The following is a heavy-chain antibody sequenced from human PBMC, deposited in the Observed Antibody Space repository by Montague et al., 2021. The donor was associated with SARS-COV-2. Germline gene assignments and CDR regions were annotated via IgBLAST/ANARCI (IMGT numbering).Heavy chain of an antibody. CDR3: ARAAGYNWNYGYNWFDP. V-gene: IGHV4-59*01. D-gene: IGHD1-7*01. CDR2: IYYSGST. J-gene: IGHJ5*02. CDR1: GGSISSYY. Sequence: SETLSLTCTVPGGSISSYYWSWIRQPPGKGLEWIGYIYYSGSTNYNPSLKSRVTISVDTSKNQFSLKLSPVTAADTAVYYCARAAGYNWNYGYNWFDPWGQGTLVTVSS.